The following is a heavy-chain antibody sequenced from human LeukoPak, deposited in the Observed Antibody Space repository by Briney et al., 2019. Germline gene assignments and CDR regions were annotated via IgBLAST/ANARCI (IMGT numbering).Heavy chain of an antibody. CDR2: IIPIFGTA. D-gene: IGHD3-22*01. J-gene: IGHJ6*03. CDR1: GGTFSSYV. V-gene: IGHV1-69*01. Sequence: SSVKVSCKASGGTFSSYVISWVRQAPGQGLEWMGGIIPIFGTANYAQKFQGRVTITADESTSTAYMELSSLRSEDTAVYYCARPHYYDSKYYYYYYMDVWGKGTTVTVSS. CDR3: ARPHYYDSKYYYYYYMDV.